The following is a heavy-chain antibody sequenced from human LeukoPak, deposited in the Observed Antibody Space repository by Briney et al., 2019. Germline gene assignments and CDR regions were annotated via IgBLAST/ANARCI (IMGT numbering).Heavy chain of an antibody. Sequence: GGSLRLSCAASGFTFSSYEMNWVRQAPGKGLEWVSYISSSGSTIYYADSVKGRFTISRDNAKNSLYLQMNSLRAEDTAVYYCASQRNTVGATTPAEYWGQGTLVTVSS. CDR3: ASQRNTVGATTPAEY. D-gene: IGHD1-26*01. CDR1: GFTFSSYE. V-gene: IGHV3-48*03. J-gene: IGHJ4*02. CDR2: ISSSGSTI.